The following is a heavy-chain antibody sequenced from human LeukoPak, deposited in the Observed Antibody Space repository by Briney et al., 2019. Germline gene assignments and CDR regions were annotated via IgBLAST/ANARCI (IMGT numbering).Heavy chain of an antibody. J-gene: IGHJ4*02. CDR1: GGSISSSSYY. CDR2: IYYSGST. CDR3: ARKRTWRLD. Sequence: PSETLSLTCTVSGGSISSSSYYWGWLRQPPGKGLEWIGSIYYSGSTYYNPSLKSRVTISVDTSKNQFSLKMSSVTAADTAVYYYARKRTWRLDWGQGTLVTVSS. D-gene: IGHD3-3*01. V-gene: IGHV4-39*07.